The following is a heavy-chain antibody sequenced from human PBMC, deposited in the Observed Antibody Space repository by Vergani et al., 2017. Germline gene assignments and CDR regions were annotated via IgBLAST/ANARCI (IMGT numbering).Heavy chain of an antibody. CDR2: IVVGSGNT. CDR1: GGTFSSYA. J-gene: IGHJ3*02. CDR3: AATHSSSWDAFDI. Sequence: QLVQSGAEVKKPGSSVKVSCKASGGTFSSYAISWVRQAPGQGLEWMGRIVVGSGNTNYAQKFQERVTITRDMSTSTAYMELSSLRSEDTAVYYCAATHSSSWDAFDIWGQGTMVTVSS. D-gene: IGHD6-13*01. V-gene: IGHV1-58*02.